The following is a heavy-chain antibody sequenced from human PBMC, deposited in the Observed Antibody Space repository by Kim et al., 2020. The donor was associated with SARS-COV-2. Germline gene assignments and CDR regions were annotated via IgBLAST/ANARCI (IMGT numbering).Heavy chain of an antibody. Sequence: ASVKVSCKASGYTLTSYGISWVRQAPGQGLEWMGWISAYNGNTNYAQKLQGRVTMTTDTSTSTAYMELRSLRSDDTAVYYCARDPRQYYDFWSGYGEDYYDGMGGWGQGTTVTVSS. CDR2: ISAYNGNT. CDR1: GYTLTSYG. J-gene: IGHJ6*02. CDR3: ARDPRQYYDFWSGYGEDYYDGMGG. V-gene: IGHV1-18*01. D-gene: IGHD3-3*01.